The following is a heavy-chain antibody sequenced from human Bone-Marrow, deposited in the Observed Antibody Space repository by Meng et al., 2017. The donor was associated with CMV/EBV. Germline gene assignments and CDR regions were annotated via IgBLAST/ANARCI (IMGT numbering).Heavy chain of an antibody. J-gene: IGHJ4*02. Sequence: GESLKISCAASGFTFSSYSMNWVRQAPGKGLEWVSSISSSSSYIYYADSVKGRFTISRDNAKNSLYLQMNSLRAEDTAVYYCARVSGRTTRKNNWGQGTRVTVSS. CDR2: ISSSSSYI. D-gene: IGHD1-7*01. CDR1: GFTFSSYS. V-gene: IGHV3-21*01. CDR3: ARVSGRTTRKNN.